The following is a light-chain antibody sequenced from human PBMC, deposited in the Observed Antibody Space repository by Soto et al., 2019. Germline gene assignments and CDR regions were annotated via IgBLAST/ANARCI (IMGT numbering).Light chain of an antibody. V-gene: IGLV2-14*01. J-gene: IGLJ1*01. CDR3: ISYTSNSPYV. Sequence: QSALTQPASVSGSPGQSITISCTGTSSDVGGYNYVSWYQQHPGKAPKLMIYEVSDRPSGVSNRFSGSKSGNTASLTISGLQAEDEADYYCISYTSNSPYVFGTGTKLTV. CDR2: EVS. CDR1: SSDVGGYNY.